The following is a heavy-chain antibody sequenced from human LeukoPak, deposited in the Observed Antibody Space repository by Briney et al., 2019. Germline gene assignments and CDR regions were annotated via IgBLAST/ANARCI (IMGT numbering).Heavy chain of an antibody. D-gene: IGHD3-22*01. Sequence: PSETLSLTCTVSGGSISSGSYYWSWIRQPAGKGLEWIGRTYTSGSTNYNPSLKSRVTISVDTSKNQFSLKLSSVTAADTAVYYCAREILDSSGSVDYWGQGTLVTVSS. CDR3: AREILDSSGSVDY. CDR2: TYTSGST. CDR1: GGSISSGSYY. J-gene: IGHJ4*02. V-gene: IGHV4-61*02.